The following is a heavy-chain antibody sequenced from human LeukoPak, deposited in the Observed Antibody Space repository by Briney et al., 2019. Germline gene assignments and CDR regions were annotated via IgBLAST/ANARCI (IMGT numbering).Heavy chain of an antibody. CDR3: ASGPLDFVSSVAHYYYYYMDV. Sequence: SVKVSCKASGGTFSSYAISWVRQAPGQGLEWMGGIIPIFGTANYAQKFQGRVTITTDESTSTAYMELSSLRSEDTAVYYCASGPLDFVSSVAHYYYYYMDVWGKGTTVTVSS. J-gene: IGHJ6*03. D-gene: IGHD2-2*03. CDR1: GGTFSSYA. CDR2: IIPIFGTA. V-gene: IGHV1-69*05.